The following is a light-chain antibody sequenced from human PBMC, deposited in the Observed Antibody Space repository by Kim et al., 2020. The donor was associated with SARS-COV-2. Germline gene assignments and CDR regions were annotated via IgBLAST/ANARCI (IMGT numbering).Light chain of an antibody. CDR2: NVS. J-gene: IGLJ1*01. CDR3: SSYTSSTTPAYV. V-gene: IGLV2-14*03. Sequence: QPVLTQPASVSGSPGQSITISCTGTSSDVGGYNYVSWYQQHPCKAPKLMIYNVSNRPSGVSNRFSGSKSGNTASLTISGLQAEDEADYYCSSYTSSTTPAYVFGTGTKVTVL. CDR1: SSDVGGYNY.